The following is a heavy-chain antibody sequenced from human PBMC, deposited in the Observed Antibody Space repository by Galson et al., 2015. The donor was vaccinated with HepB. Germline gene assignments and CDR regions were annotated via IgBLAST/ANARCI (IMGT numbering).Heavy chain of an antibody. V-gene: IGHV6-1*01. J-gene: IGHJ5*02. Sequence: CAISGDSVSSTSAAWNWIRQSPSRGLEWLGGTYYRSKWYNNYAVSVKSRITINPDTSKNHFSLQLNSVTPEDTAVYYCARDSGWFDPWGQGTLVTVSS. CDR1: GDSVSSTSAA. D-gene: IGHD3-10*01. CDR2: TYYRSKWYN. CDR3: ARDSGWFDP.